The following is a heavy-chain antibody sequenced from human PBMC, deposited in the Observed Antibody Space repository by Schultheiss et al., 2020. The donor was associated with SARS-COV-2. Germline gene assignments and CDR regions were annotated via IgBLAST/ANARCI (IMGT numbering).Heavy chain of an antibody. Sequence: SETLSLTCTVSGGSISSYYWSWIRQPPGKGLEWIGSIYYSGSTYYNPSLKSRVTISVDTSKNQFSLKLSSVTAADTAVYYCARQGIAAAGDYWGQGTLVTVSS. CDR1: GGSISSYY. J-gene: IGHJ4*02. D-gene: IGHD6-13*01. CDR3: ARQGIAAAGDY. V-gene: IGHV4-59*05. CDR2: IYYSGST.